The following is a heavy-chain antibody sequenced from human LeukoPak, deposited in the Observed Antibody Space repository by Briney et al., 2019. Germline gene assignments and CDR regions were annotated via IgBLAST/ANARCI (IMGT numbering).Heavy chain of an antibody. CDR1: GGSISSYY. Sequence: LSLTCTVSGGSISSYYWSWIRQPPGKGLEWIGYIHYSGSTNYNPSLKSRVTISVDTSKNQFSPKLSSVTAADTAVYYCASRARIAARPGSRNYYYYMDVWGKGTTVTVSS. CDR3: ASRARIAARPGSRNYYYYMDV. CDR2: IHYSGST. V-gene: IGHV4-59*01. D-gene: IGHD6-6*01. J-gene: IGHJ6*03.